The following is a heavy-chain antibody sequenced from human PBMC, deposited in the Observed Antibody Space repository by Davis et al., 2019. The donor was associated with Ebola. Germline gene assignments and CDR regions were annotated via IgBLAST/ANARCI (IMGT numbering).Heavy chain of an antibody. CDR2: ISGRGGST. CDR1: GFTFSSYG. J-gene: IGHJ1*01. CDR3: AKDSGGGNFKH. Sequence: GGSLRLSCAASGFTFSSYGMSWVRQAPGKGLEWVSAISGRGGSTNYADFVKGRFTISRDHSKNTLDLQMHSLRGDDTAVYYCAKDSGGGNFKHWGQGTLVTVSS. D-gene: IGHD3-16*01. V-gene: IGHV3-23*01.